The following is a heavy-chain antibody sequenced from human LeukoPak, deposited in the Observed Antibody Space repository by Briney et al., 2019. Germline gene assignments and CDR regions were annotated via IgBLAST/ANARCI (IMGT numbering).Heavy chain of an antibody. CDR2: IYDSGST. V-gene: IGHV4-59*13. CDR1: GGSISGSY. D-gene: IGHD6-13*01. J-gene: IGHJ4*02. Sequence: SETLSLTCTVSGGSISGSYWTWIRQPLGKGLEWIAYIYDSGSTNYNPSLKSRVTISVDTSKNQFSLKMSSVTTADTAFYYCARARRYTSSAFDYWGQGALVTVSS. CDR3: ARARRYTSSAFDY.